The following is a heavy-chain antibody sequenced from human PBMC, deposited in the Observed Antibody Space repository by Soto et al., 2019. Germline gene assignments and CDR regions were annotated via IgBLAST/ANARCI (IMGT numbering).Heavy chain of an antibody. Sequence: DVQLVESGGGLVQPGRSLRLSCAASGFTFDDYAMHWVRQAPGKGLEWVSGISWNSGSIGYADSVKGRFTISRDNAKNSLYLQMNSLRAEDTALYYCAKDPSSSWFRVDYWGQGTLVTVSS. J-gene: IGHJ4*02. CDR2: ISWNSGSI. V-gene: IGHV3-9*01. CDR3: AKDPSSSWFRVDY. CDR1: GFTFDDYA. D-gene: IGHD6-13*01.